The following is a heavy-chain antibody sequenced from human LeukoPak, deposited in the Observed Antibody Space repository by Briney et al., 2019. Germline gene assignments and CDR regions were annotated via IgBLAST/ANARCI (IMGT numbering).Heavy chain of an antibody. D-gene: IGHD5-12*01. Sequence: SGGSLRLSCAAAGFTFSSYSMNWVRQAPGKGLGWVSSISSSSSYIYYADSVKGRFTISRDNAKNSLYLQMNSLRAEDTAVYYSARNVAPRPFDYWGQGTLVTVSS. CDR2: ISSSSSYI. V-gene: IGHV3-21*01. CDR3: ARNVAPRPFDY. J-gene: IGHJ4*02. CDR1: GFTFSSYS.